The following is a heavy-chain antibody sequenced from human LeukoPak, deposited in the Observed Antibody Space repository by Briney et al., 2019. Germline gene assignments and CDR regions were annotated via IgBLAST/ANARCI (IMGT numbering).Heavy chain of an antibody. J-gene: IGHJ4*02. CDR2: INHSGST. D-gene: IGHD1-26*01. V-gene: IGHV4-34*01. CDR1: GGSFSGYY. Sequence: SETLSLTCAVYGGSFSGYYWSWIRQPPGKGLEWIGEINHSGSTNYNPSLKSRVTISVDTSKNQFSLKLSSVTAADTAVYYCARDKIVGATLLDYWGQGTLVTVSS. CDR3: ARDKIVGATLLDY.